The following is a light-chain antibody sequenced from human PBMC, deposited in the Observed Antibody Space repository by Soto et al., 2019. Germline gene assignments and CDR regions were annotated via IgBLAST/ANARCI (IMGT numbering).Light chain of an antibody. J-gene: IGKJ1*01. V-gene: IGKV3D-15*01. Sequence: EIVMTQSPATLSVSPGERATLSCRASQSVSSNLAWYQQKPGQAPRLLIYGASIRATGIPARFSGSGSGTEFTLTISSLQSEDFAVYYCQQYNNWRTFGQGTK. CDR1: QSVSSN. CDR3: QQYNNWRT. CDR2: GAS.